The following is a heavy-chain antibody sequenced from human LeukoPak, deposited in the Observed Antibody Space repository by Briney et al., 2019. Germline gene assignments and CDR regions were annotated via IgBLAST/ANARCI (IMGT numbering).Heavy chain of an antibody. CDR2: INPNSGGT. D-gene: IGHD6-6*01. V-gene: IGHV1-2*02. Sequence: SVQVSCHASGYTLPVYYMHWVRQAPGQGLEWMGWINPNSGGTNYAQKIQGRGTMTRDTSISTAYMELSRLRSDDTAVYYCAFFEYSSSSSHYWGQGTLVTVSS. J-gene: IGHJ4*02. CDR3: AFFEYSSSSSHY. CDR1: GYTLPVYY.